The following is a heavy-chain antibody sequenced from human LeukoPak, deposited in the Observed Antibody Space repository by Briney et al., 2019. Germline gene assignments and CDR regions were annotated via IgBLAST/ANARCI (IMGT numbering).Heavy chain of an antibody. CDR3: AIHIVVVPAAKKKNWFDP. CDR1: GGSFSGYY. J-gene: IGHJ5*02. Sequence: PSETLSLTCAVYGGSFSGYYWSWIRQPPGKGLEWVGEINHRGSTNYNPSLKSRVTISVDTSKNQFSLKLSSVTAADTAVYYCAIHIVVVPAAKKKNWFDPWGQGTLVTVSS. V-gene: IGHV4-34*01. D-gene: IGHD2-2*01. CDR2: INHRGST.